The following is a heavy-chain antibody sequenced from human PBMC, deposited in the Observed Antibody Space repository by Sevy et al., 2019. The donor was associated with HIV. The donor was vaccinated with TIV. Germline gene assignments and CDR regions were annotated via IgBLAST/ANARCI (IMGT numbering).Heavy chain of an antibody. CDR2: MNPNSGNT. CDR1: GYTFTSYD. V-gene: IGHV1-8*01. CDR3: ARGLRYYGSDIDY. J-gene: IGHJ4*02. Sequence: VSVNVSCKASGYTFTSYDINWVRQATGQGLEWMGWMNPNSGNTGYAQKFQGRVTMTRNTSISTAYMELSSLRSEDTAVYYCARGLRYYGSDIDYWGQGTLVTVSS. D-gene: IGHD3-10*01.